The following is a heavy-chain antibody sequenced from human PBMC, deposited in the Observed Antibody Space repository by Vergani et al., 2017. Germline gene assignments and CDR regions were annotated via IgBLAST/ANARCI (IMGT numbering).Heavy chain of an antibody. V-gene: IGHV3-23*04. D-gene: IGHD1-20*01. J-gene: IGHJ4*02. CDR2: ISGSGGST. CDR3: AKKSRAYNWGGEADY. CDR1: GFTFDDYA. Sequence: EVQLVESGGGLVQPGRSLRLSCAASGFTFDDYAMHWVRQAPGKGLEWVSAISGSGGSTYYADSVKGRFTISRDNSKNTLYLQMNSLRAEDTAVYYCAKKSRAYNWGGEADYWGQGTLVTVSS.